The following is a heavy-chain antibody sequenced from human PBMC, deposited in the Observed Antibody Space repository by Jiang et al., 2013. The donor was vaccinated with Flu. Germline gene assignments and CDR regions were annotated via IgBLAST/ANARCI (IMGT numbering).Heavy chain of an antibody. J-gene: IGHJ3*01. CDR2: TYYRSKWYS. V-gene: IGHV6-1*01. Sequence: GLVKPSQTLSITCAISGDSVSSNSVAWNWIRQSPPRGLEWLGKTYYRSKWYSDYADSVKGRVSINADTSKNQLSLHVNSVSPEDTAVYYCARGPAFDLWGRGTLVTVSS. CDR3: ARGPAFDL. CDR1: GDSVSSNSVA.